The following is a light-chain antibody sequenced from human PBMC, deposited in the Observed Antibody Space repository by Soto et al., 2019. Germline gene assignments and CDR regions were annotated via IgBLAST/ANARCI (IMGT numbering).Light chain of an antibody. J-gene: IGLJ3*02. CDR3: CSYAGSSTWV. Sequence: QSVLTQPASVSGSPGQSITMSCTGASSDVGTYKFVSWYRQHPGKAPKLVIYEVTKRPSGISDRFSGSKSGNTASLTISGLQAEDEADYYCCSYAGSSTWVFGGGTKLTVL. V-gene: IGLV2-23*02. CDR1: SSDVGTYKF. CDR2: EVT.